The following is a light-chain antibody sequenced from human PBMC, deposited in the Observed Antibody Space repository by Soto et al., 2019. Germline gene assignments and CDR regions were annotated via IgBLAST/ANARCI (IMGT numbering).Light chain of an antibody. CDR2: SAS. CDR1: QDIRNA. Sequence: DIQMTQSPSSLSASVGDRVTITCRASQDIRNALGWYQQKPGKVPKRLIYSASSLQNGVPSRFSGSGSETVFTLTISSLQPDEFSTYFCLQHADYPFTFGQGTRLEI. J-gene: IGKJ2*01. CDR3: LQHADYPFT. V-gene: IGKV1-17*01.